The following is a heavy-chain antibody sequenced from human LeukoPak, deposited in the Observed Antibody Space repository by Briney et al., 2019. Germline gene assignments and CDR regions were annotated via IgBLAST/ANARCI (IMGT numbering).Heavy chain of an antibody. CDR3: ARARGYSYGYPSPYYFDY. CDR2: IYHSGST. CDR1: GVSISSGGYS. Sequence: PSQTLSLTCAVSGVSISSGGYSWSWIRQPPGKGLEWIGYIYHSGSTYYNPSLKSRVTISVDRSKNQFSLKLSSVTAADTAVYYCARARGYSYGYPSPYYFDYWGQGTLVTVSS. J-gene: IGHJ4*02. V-gene: IGHV4-30-2*01. D-gene: IGHD5-18*01.